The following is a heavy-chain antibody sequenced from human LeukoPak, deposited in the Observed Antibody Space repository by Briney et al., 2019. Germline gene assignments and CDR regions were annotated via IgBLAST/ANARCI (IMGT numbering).Heavy chain of an antibody. J-gene: IGHJ4*02. D-gene: IGHD3-3*01. CDR1: GFTFSSYN. Sequence: GGSLRLSCAASGFTFSSYNMNWVRQAPGKGLEWVGRIKSKTDGGTTDYAAPVKGRFTISRDDSKNTLYLQMNSLKTEDTAVYYCTTELTPYDFWSGYYSYWGQGTLVTVSS. CDR2: IKSKTDGGTT. V-gene: IGHV3-15*01. CDR3: TTELTPYDFWSGYYSY.